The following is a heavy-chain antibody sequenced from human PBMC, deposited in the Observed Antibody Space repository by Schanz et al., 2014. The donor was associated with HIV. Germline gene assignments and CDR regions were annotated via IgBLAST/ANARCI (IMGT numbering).Heavy chain of an antibody. CDR3: AKGVSVAGSSYYFDY. Sequence: EVQLVQSGGGLVTPGGSLRLSCAASGFTFSSYAMHWVRQAPGKGLEWVSGISWSSGNIGYADSVKGRFTISRDNAKNSLYLQMSSLRREDTAFYYCAKGVSVAGSSYYFDYWGQGALVTVSS. V-gene: IGHV3-9*01. J-gene: IGHJ4*02. CDR2: ISWSSGNI. D-gene: IGHD6-19*01. CDR1: GFTFSSYA.